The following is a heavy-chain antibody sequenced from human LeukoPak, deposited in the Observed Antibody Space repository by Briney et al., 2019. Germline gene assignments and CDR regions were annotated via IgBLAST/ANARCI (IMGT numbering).Heavy chain of an antibody. CDR1: GYTFTGSY. D-gene: IGHD3-22*01. CDR2: INPNSGGT. Sequence: GASVKVSCKASGYTFTGSYMHWVRQAPGQGLEWMGRINPNSGGTNYAQKFQGRVTMTRDTSISTAYMELSRLRSDDTAVYYCASLGYYDSSGYYFYWGQGTLVTVSS. CDR3: ASLGYYDSSGYYFY. V-gene: IGHV1-2*06. J-gene: IGHJ4*02.